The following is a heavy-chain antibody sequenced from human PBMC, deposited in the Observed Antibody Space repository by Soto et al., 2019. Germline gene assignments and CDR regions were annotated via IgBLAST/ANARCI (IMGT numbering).Heavy chain of an antibody. CDR1: GGSITTSKW. CDR3: ARVRGIGNDAFDI. D-gene: IGHD1-1*01. J-gene: IGHJ3*02. CDR2: IYHTGTT. Sequence: SETLSLTCAVSGGSITTSKWWSWVRQPPGKGLEWIGEIYHTGTTNYNPYLKSRVTISVDKSKNQFSLQVSSVTAADTAVYYCARVRGIGNDAFDIWGQGTMVT. V-gene: IGHV4-4*02.